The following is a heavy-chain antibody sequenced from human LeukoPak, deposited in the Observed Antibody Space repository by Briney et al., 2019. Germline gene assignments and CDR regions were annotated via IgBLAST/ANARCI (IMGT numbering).Heavy chain of an antibody. V-gene: IGHV4-59*08. J-gene: IGHJ6*02. Sequence: SETLSLTCTVSGGSISSYYWSWIRQPPGKGLEWIGYMYYSGSTNYNPSVKSRVTISADTSKNQFSLKLSSVTAADTAVYYCARHIDDGSNYYYYYYGMDVWGQGTTVTVSS. CDR3: ARHIDDGSNYYYYYYGMDV. CDR1: GGSISSYY. CDR2: MYYSGST. D-gene: IGHD4/OR15-4a*01.